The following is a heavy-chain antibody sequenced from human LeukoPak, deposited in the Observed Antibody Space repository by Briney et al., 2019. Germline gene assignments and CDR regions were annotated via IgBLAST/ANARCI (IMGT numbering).Heavy chain of an antibody. CDR3: ARANWGSFDS. Sequence: GSLTLSCAASGFTFSSYGMHWVRQAPGKGLEWVSYISSGSSSIYYTDSVKGRFTISRDNAKNSLYLQMNSLRDEDTAVYYCARANWGSFDSWGQGTLVTVSS. D-gene: IGHD7-27*01. J-gene: IGHJ4*02. CDR2: ISSGSSSI. CDR1: GFTFSSYG. V-gene: IGHV3-48*02.